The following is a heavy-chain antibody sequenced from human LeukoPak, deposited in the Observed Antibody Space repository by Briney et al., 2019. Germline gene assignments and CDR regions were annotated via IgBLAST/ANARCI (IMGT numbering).Heavy chain of an antibody. CDR1: GGSISSYY. V-gene: IGHV4-59*01. CDR2: IYYSGST. CDR3: ARGNDYGVFRFDY. J-gene: IGHJ4*02. Sequence: SETLSLTCTVSGGSISSYYWSWIRQPPGKGLEWIGYIYYSGSTNYNPSLKSRVTIPVDTSKNQFSLKLSSVTAADTAVYYCARGNDYGVFRFDYWGQGTLVTVSS. D-gene: IGHD4-17*01.